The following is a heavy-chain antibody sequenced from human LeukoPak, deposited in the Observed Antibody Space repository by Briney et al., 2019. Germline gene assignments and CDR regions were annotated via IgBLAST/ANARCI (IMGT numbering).Heavy chain of an antibody. D-gene: IGHD3-3*01. CDR2: INPNSGGT. J-gene: IGHJ6*03. CDR1: GYTFTGYY. Sequence: ASVKVSCKASGYTFTGYYMHWVRQAPGQGLEWMGWINPNSGGTNYAQKFQGRVTMTRDTPISTAYMELSRLRSDDTAVYYCARTGLRFLTYYYMDVWGKGTTVTVSS. V-gene: IGHV1-2*02. CDR3: ARTGLRFLTYYYMDV.